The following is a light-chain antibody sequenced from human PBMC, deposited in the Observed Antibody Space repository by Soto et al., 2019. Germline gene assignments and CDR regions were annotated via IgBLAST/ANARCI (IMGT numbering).Light chain of an antibody. CDR2: DVT. CDR1: SSDVAGYNF. J-gene: IGLJ2*01. CDR3: CSYAGSYTLV. V-gene: IGLV2-11*01. Sequence: QSALTQPRSVSGSPGQSVTISCTGTSSDVAGYNFVSWYQQHPGKAPKLMTYDVTKRPSGVPDRFSGSKSGNTASLTISGLQAEDEADYYCCSYAGSYTLVFGGGTKLTVL.